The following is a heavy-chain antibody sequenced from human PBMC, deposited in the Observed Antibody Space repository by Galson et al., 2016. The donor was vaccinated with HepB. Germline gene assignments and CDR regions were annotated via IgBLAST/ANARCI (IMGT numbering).Heavy chain of an antibody. J-gene: IGHJ6*03. Sequence: SLRLSCAVSGFTFSNFGMHWVRQAPGKGLEWVAVIWYDGNNKFYAESVKGRFSISRDNSKNTVYVQMNSLRDEDTGVYYCAKGSQTIMVGAGSMDVWGKGTTVTVSS. CDR2: IWYDGNNK. D-gene: IGHD1-26*01. V-gene: IGHV3-33*03. CDR3: AKGSQTIMVGAGSMDV. CDR1: GFTFSNFG.